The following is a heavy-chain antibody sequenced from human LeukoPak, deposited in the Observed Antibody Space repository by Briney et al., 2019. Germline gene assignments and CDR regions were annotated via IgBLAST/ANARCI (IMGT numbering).Heavy chain of an antibody. D-gene: IGHD4-11*01. J-gene: IGHJ4*02. Sequence: GGSLRLSCAASGFTFNTYGMHWVRQAPGKGLEWVAVIWHDGSYKYYADSVKGRFTISRDNSKNTLYVEMDSLRAEDTAVYYCAPTDVYYFDYWGQGTLVTVSS. CDR3: APTDVYYFDY. CDR1: GFTFNTYG. CDR2: IWHDGSYK. V-gene: IGHV3-33*01.